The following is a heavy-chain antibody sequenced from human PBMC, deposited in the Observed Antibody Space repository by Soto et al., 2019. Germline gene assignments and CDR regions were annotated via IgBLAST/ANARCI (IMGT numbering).Heavy chain of an antibody. V-gene: IGHV1-3*05. Sequence: QVQLVQSGAEEKKPGASVKVSCKASGYTFTSYAMHWVRQAPGQRLEWMGWINAGNGNTKYSQKFQGRVTITRDTSASTAYMELSSLRSEDTAVYYCASAYFGGDCSNYYYGMDVWGQGTTVTVSS. D-gene: IGHD2-21*02. CDR3: ASAYFGGDCSNYYYGMDV. J-gene: IGHJ6*02. CDR2: INAGNGNT. CDR1: GYTFTSYA.